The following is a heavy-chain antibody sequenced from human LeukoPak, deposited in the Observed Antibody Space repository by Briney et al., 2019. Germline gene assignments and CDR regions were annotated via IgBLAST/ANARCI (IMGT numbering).Heavy chain of an antibody. J-gene: IGHJ6*02. D-gene: IGHD3-3*01. CDR2: MNPNSGNT. CDR1: GYTFTSYD. V-gene: IGHV1-8*01. CDR3: ARKFEGNDFWSGYYYYYYYGMDV. Sequence: ASVKVSCKASGYTFTSYDINWVRQATGQGLEWMGWMNPNSGNTGYAQKFQGRVTMTRNTSISTAYMELSSLRSEDTAVYYCARKFEGNDFWSGYYYYYYYGMDVWGQGTTVTVSS.